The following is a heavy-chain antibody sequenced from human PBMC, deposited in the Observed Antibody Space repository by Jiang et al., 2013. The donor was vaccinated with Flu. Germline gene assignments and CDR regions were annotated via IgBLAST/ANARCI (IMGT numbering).Heavy chain of an antibody. CDR2: IYYSGST. D-gene: IGHD3-22*01. CDR1: GGSISSYY. J-gene: IGHJ4*02. V-gene: IGHV4-59*01. Sequence: GLVKPSETLSLTCTVSGGSISSYYWSWIRQPPGKGLEWIGYIYYSGSTNYNPSLKSRVTISVDTSKNQFSLKLSSVTAADTAVYYCARVSKAYYYDSSGYYKYYFDYWGQGTLVTVSS. CDR3: ARVSKAYYYDSSGYYKYYFDY.